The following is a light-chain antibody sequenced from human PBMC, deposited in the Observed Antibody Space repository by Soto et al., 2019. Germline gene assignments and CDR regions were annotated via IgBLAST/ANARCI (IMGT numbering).Light chain of an antibody. CDR3: QSYDTRLGDWV. CDR1: DAKIGAGYD. V-gene: IGLV1-40*01. Sequence: QSVLTQPPSVSGSPGQTVTISCSWGDAKIGAGYDLHWYQQVPGAAPKLLIHSNYLRASGVPDRFSASKSVTSASLAIIGLQADDEADYYCQSYDTRLGDWVFGGGTKVTVL. J-gene: IGLJ3*02. CDR2: SNY.